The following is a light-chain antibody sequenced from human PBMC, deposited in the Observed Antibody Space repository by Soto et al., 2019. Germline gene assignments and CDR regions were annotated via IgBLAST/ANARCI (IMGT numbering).Light chain of an antibody. J-gene: IGKJ1*01. CDR1: QNILYSSNNKNY. CDR3: QQYYSSPTWT. Sequence: DIVMTQSPDSLAVSLGERATINCKSSQNILYSSNNKNYLAWYQQKPGQPPKLLIYWASTRESGVPDRFIGSGSGTDFTLTISSLQAADVAVYYCQQYYSSPTWTFGQGTKVEIK. V-gene: IGKV4-1*01. CDR2: WAS.